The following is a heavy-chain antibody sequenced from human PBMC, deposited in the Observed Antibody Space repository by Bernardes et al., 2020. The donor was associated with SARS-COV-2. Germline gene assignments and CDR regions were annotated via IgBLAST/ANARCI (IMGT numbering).Heavy chain of an antibody. CDR3: VRTLRGDGFDN. J-gene: IGHJ3*02. CDR2: IVNDGGAT. D-gene: IGHD3-16*01. V-gene: IGHV3-64D*06. CDR1: GFSFSDYT. Sequence: GGSLRLSCSGSGFSFSDYTIHWVRRAPGNGLESVSAIVNDGGATYYADSMKGRLTISRDNSKNTVHLQMSSLRPEDTAVYYCVRTLRGDGFDNWGQGTMVTVSS.